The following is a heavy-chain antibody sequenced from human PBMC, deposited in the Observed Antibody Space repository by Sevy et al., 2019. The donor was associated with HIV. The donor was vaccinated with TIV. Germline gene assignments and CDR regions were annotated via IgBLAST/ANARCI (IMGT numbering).Heavy chain of an antibody. D-gene: IGHD6-19*01. CDR1: GFTFSNYV. CDR3: AREGGYTSAWSPGNY. CDR2: ISYDGIIK. V-gene: IGHV3-30*03. J-gene: IGHJ4*02. Sequence: GGSLRLSCAASGFTFSNYVMHWVRQAPGKGLEWVALISYDGIIKYYADSVKGRLTISRDNSKNTLSLQMNSLRIEDTAVYYCAREGGYTSAWSPGNYWGQGTLVTVSS.